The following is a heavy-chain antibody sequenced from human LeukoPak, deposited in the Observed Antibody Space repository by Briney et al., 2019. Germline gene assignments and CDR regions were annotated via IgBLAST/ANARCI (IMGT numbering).Heavy chain of an antibody. J-gene: IGHJ6*04. CDR2: ISSSGPTI. D-gene: IGHD3-22*01. CDR3: ARGPTMKMDV. V-gene: IGHV3-48*04. CDR1: GFIFSSFS. Sequence: GGSLRLSCAASGFIFSSFSMNWVRQAPGKGLEWISYISSSGPTIYYADSVKGRFTISRDNAKNSLYLQMNSLRVEDTAVYYCARGPTMKMDVWGKGTTVTVSS.